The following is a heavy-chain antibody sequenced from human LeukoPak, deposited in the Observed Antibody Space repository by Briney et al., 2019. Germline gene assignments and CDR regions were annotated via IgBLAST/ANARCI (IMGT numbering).Heavy chain of an antibody. Sequence: SETLSLTCAVSGGSISSGGYSWSWIRQPPGKGLEWIGYIYHSGSTYYNPSLKSRVTISVDRSKNQFSLKLSSVTAADTAVYYCARTYYYDSSGNSHDAFDIWGQGTMVTVSS. CDR3: ARTYYYDSSGNSHDAFDI. D-gene: IGHD3-22*01. CDR1: GGSISSGGYS. J-gene: IGHJ3*02. V-gene: IGHV4-30-2*01. CDR2: IYHSGST.